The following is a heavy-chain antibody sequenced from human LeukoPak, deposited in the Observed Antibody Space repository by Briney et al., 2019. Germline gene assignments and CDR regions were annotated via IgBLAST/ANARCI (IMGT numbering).Heavy chain of an antibody. D-gene: IGHD2-21*01. J-gene: IGHJ4*02. CDR2: IIPILGIA. CDR3: ARDDPIAYRGGDCLGY. V-gene: IGHV1-69*10. Sequence: ASVKVSCRASGGTFSSYTISWVRQAPGQGLEWMGRIIPILGIANYAQKFQGRVTITADKSTSTAYMELSSLRSEDTAVYYCARDDPIAYRGGDCLGYWGQGTLVTVSS. CDR1: GGTFSSYT.